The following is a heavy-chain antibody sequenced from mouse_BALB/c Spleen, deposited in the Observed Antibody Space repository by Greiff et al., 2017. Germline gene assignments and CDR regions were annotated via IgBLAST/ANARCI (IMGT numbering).Heavy chain of an antibody. CDR1: GFTFNTYA. CDR3: VRHYYDAMDY. CDR2: IRSKSNNYAT. J-gene: IGHJ4*01. V-gene: IGHV10-1*02. Sequence: VQLKESGGGLVQPTGSLKLSCAASGFTFNTYAMNWVRQAPGKGLEWVARIRSKSNNYATYYADSEKDRFTISRDDSQSMLYLQMNNLKTEDTAMYYCVRHYYDAMDYWGQGTSVTVSA.